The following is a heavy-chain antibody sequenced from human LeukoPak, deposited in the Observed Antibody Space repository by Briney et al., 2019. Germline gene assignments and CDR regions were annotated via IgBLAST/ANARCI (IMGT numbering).Heavy chain of an antibody. Sequence: GGSLRLSCSASGFTFNSYSMHWVRQAPGKGLKYVSAVTNNGGSTFYADSVKGRFTISRHNSKNTLYLQMNSLRAEDTAVYYCARDLVIGLDYYGMDVWGQGTTVTVSS. CDR2: VTNNGGST. V-gene: IGHV3-64*04. J-gene: IGHJ6*02. CDR3: ARDLVIGLDYYGMDV. CDR1: GFTFNSYS. D-gene: IGHD2-21*01.